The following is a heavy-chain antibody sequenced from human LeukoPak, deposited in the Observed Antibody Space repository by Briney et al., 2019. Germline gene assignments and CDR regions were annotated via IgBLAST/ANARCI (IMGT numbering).Heavy chain of an antibody. Sequence: GESLKISFKGSGYSFTSYWIGWVRQMPGKGLEWMGIIYPGDSDTRYSPSFQGQVTISADKSISTAYLQWSSLKASDTAMYYCARSPITIAVAGTADGMDVWGQGTTVTVSS. CDR2: IYPGDSDT. CDR3: ARSPITIAVAGTADGMDV. CDR1: GYSFTSYW. J-gene: IGHJ6*02. V-gene: IGHV5-51*01. D-gene: IGHD6-19*01.